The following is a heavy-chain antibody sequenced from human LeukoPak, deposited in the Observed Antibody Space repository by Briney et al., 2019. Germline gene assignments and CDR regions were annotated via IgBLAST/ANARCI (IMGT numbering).Heavy chain of an antibody. J-gene: IGHJ4*02. CDR2: IKEDGSQT. Sequence: GGSLRLSCVASGLTFSRSWMDWVRQAPGKGLEWVANIKEDGSQTYYVDSAKGRFTISRDNAKNSLYLQMDSLRVEDTAIYYCSKSLDYWGRRTLVTVSS. V-gene: IGHV3-7*01. CDR3: SKSLDY. CDR1: GLTFSRSW.